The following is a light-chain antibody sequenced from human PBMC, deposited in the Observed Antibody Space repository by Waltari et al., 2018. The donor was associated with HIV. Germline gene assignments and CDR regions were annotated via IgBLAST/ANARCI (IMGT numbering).Light chain of an antibody. CDR3: QQYDSLPFT. V-gene: IGKV1-33*01. Sequence: DIQMTQSPSSLSASVGDRVTITCQASQDISKYLSWHKQKPGKAPRLLISDASNLQTGVPSRFSGSGSGTDFTFTISSLQPEDIATYFCQQYDSLPFTFGPGTKVDIK. CDR2: DAS. J-gene: IGKJ3*01. CDR1: QDISKY.